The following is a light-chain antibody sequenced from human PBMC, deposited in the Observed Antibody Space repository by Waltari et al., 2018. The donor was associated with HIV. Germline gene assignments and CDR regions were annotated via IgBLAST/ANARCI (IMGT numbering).Light chain of an antibody. CDR3: QQADSFPVT. CDR1: QYISTW. Sequence: DIQLTQSPSSVSASVGDSVTITCRASQYISTWLAWYQQKPGKAPRLLIYAASTLQSGVPSRFRGSGSATDFTLTINSAQPEDFATYYCQQADSFPVTFGQGTRLDFK. J-gene: IGKJ5*01. CDR2: AAS. V-gene: IGKV1-12*01.